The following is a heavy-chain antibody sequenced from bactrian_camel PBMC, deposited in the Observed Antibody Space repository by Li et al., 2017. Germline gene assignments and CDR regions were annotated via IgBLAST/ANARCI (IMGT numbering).Heavy chain of an antibody. Sequence: HVQLVESGGGSVQAGGSLTLSCAASGYTYSSSCMAWFRQAPGKGLEWVSRINSGGGNTYYTDSVKGRFTISRDNAKNTLYLQMNVLKPEDTAKYTCTAGYGEICYLTELFREGYRGRGTQVTVS. CDR1: GYTYSSSC. J-gene: IGHJ4*01. CDR2: INSGGGNT. D-gene: IGHD3*01. CDR3: TAGYGEICYLTELFREGY. V-gene: IGHV3S6*01.